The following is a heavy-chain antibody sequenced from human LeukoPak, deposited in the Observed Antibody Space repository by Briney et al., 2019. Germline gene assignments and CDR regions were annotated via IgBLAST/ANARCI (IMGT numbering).Heavy chain of an antibody. CDR3: AKVAARRDYEAYFEY. CDR1: GFTFSSYA. V-gene: IGHV3-23*01. D-gene: IGHD5-24*01. Sequence: GGSLRLSCAASGFTFSSYAMSWVRQAPGKGLEWVSAISSSGGTTYYADSMRGRFSISRDNSKSMLYLEMSSLRADDTAVYYCAKVAARRDYEAYFEYWGQGTQVTVS. CDR2: ISSSGGTT. J-gene: IGHJ4*02.